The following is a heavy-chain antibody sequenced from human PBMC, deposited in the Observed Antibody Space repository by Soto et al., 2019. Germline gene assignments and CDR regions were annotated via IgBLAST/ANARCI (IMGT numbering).Heavy chain of an antibody. CDR2: TYYRSKWYN. CDR1: GDSVSSNSAA. Sequence: QVQLQQSGPGLVKPSQTLSLTCAISGDSVSSNSAAWNWIRQSPSRGLEWLGRTYYRSKWYNDYAVSAQSRITINPDTSKNQFSLHLSSVTPEDTAVYSCARDIVVPATGLDYWGQGTLVTVSS. V-gene: IGHV6-1*01. CDR3: ARDIVVPATGLDY. D-gene: IGHD3-22*01. J-gene: IGHJ4*02.